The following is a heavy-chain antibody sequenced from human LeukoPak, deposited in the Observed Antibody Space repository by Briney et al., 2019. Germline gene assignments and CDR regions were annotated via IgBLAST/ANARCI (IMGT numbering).Heavy chain of an antibody. CDR2: IKEDGSEK. CDR1: GFTFSNYW. J-gene: IGHJ4*02. V-gene: IGHV3-7*01. CDR3: ARARYSDF. Sequence: GGSLRLSCVASGFTFSNYWMTWVRQAPGKGLEWVVNIKEDGSEKNYADSVKGRFTISRDNAKNSLYLQMNSLRGEDTAVYYCARARYSDFWGQGTLVTVSS.